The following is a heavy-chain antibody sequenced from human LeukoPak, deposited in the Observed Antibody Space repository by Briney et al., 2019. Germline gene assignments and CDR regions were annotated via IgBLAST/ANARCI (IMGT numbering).Heavy chain of an antibody. V-gene: IGHV4-59*01. D-gene: IGHD6-19*01. CDR2: IYYSGST. Sequence: SETLSLTCTVSGGSISSYYCSWIRQPPGKGLEWNGYIYYSGSTNYNPSLKSRVTISVDTSKNQFSLKLSSVTAADTAVYYCARVRGYSSGWYGYYFDYWGQGTLVTVSS. CDR1: GGSISSYY. CDR3: ARVRGYSSGWYGYYFDY. J-gene: IGHJ4*02.